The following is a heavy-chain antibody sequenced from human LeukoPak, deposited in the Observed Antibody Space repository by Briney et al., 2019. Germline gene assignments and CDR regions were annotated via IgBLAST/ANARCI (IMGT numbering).Heavy chain of an antibody. CDR2: IIPILGIA. J-gene: IGHJ4*02. V-gene: IGHV1-69*04. CDR1: GGTFSSYA. CDR3: ARDLVSVAGTSFDY. D-gene: IGHD6-13*01. Sequence: SVKVSCKASGGTFSSYAISWVRQAPGEGLEWMGRIIPILGIANYAQKFQGRVTITADKSTSTAYMELSSLRSEDTAVYYCARDLVSVAGTSFDYWGQGTLVTVSS.